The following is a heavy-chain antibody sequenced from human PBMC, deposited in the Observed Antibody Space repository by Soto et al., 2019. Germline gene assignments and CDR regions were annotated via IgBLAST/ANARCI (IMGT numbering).Heavy chain of an antibody. CDR2: IKQDGSEK. CDR3: ARDRVEQWLVRGYYYMDV. Sequence: GGSLRLSCAASGFTFSSYWMSWVRQAPGKGLEWVANIKQDGSEKYYVDSVKGRFTISRDNAKNSLYLQMNSLRAEDTAVYYCARDRVEQWLVRGYYYMDVWGKGTTVTVSS. D-gene: IGHD6-19*01. CDR1: GFTFSSYW. V-gene: IGHV3-7*01. J-gene: IGHJ6*03.